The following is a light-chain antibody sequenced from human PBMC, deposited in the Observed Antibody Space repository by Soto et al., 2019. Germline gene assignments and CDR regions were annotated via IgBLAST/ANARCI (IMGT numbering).Light chain of an antibody. J-gene: IGLJ3*02. CDR3: SSYAGSYNPV. Sequence: QSALTQPPSASGSPGQSVTISCTGTSSDVGGFDYVSWYQLHPGKAPKLMIYEVTKRPSGVPDRFSGSKSGNTASLTVSGLQAEDEAHYYCSSYAGSYNPVFVGGTKLTVL. CDR1: SSDVGGFDY. CDR2: EVT. V-gene: IGLV2-8*01.